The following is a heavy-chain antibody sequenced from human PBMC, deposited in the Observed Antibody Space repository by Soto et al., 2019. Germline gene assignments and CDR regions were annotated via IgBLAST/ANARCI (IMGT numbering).Heavy chain of an antibody. Sequence: SETLSLTCTVSGGSISSYYWGWIRQPPGKGLEWIGYIYYSGSTNYNPSLKSRVTISVDTSKNQFSLKLSSVTAADTAVYYCARATVTTYYYYYMDVWGKGTTVTVSS. V-gene: IGHV4-59*01. CDR3: ARATVTTYYYYYMDV. CDR2: IYYSGST. D-gene: IGHD4-17*01. J-gene: IGHJ6*03. CDR1: GGSISSYY.